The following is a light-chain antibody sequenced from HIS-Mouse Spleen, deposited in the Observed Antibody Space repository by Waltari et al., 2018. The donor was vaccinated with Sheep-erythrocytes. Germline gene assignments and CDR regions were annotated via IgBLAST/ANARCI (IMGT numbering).Light chain of an antibody. CDR2: DVS. V-gene: IGLV2-11*01. CDR3: CSYAGSYNHV. CDR1: SSDVVGYNY. J-gene: IGLJ1*01. Sequence: QSALTQPRSVSGSPGQSVTISCTGTSSDVVGYNYVSWYQPHPGKAPKLMIYDVSKRPSVVPDRFSGSKSGNTASLTISGLQAEDEADYYCCSYAGSYNHVFATGTKVTVL.